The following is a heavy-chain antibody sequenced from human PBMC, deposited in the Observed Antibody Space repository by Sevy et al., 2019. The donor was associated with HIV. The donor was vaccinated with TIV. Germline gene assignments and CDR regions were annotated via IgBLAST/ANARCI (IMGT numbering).Heavy chain of an antibody. CDR2: ISSSSSYI. D-gene: IGHD2-8*02. CDR1: GFTLSSYS. J-gene: IGHJ6*02. Sequence: GGSLRLSCAASGFTLSSYSMNWVRQAPGKGLEWVSSISSSSSYIYYADSVKGRFTISRDNAKNSLYLQMNSLRAEDTAGYYCARDFEDCTGGVCYSYYYGMDVWGQGSTVTVSS. CDR3: ARDFEDCTGGVCYSYYYGMDV. V-gene: IGHV3-21*01.